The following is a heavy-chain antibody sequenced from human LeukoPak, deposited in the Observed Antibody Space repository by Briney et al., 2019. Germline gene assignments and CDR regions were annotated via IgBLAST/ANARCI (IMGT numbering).Heavy chain of an antibody. D-gene: IGHD3-22*01. CDR3: ARDNLGGDYDSSGFYH. Sequence: GGSLRLSCAASGFTFSSYSMNWVRQAPGKGLEWVSYISSSSSTIYYADSVKGRFTISRDNAKNSLYLQMNSLRDEDTAEYYCARDNLGGDYDSSGFYHWGQGILVTVSS. CDR1: GFTFSSYS. CDR2: ISSSSSTI. V-gene: IGHV3-48*02. J-gene: IGHJ4*02.